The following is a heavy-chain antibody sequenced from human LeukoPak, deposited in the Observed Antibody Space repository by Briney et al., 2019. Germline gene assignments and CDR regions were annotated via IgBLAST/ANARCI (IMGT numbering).Heavy chain of an antibody. Sequence: GGSLRLSCAASGFTFDDYGMSWVRQAPGKGLEWVANIKQDGSEKYYVDSVKGRFTISRDNAKNLLYLQMNSLRVEDTAMYYCARELVQNLDPWGQGTLVTVSS. J-gene: IGHJ5*02. CDR1: GFTFDDYG. CDR3: ARELVQNLDP. V-gene: IGHV3-7*05. D-gene: IGHD6-13*01. CDR2: IKQDGSEK.